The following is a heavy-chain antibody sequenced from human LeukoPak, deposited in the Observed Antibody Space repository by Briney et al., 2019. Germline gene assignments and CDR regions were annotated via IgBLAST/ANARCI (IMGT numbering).Heavy chain of an antibody. CDR3: AKGSVGFGGVIVPFDY. D-gene: IGHD3-16*02. CDR1: GFTFSSYA. J-gene: IGHJ4*02. Sequence: PGGSLRLSCAASGFTFSSYAMNWVRQVPGKGLEWVSTISGSADSTYYADSVKGRYTISRDNSKNTLYLQMNSLRVDDTAVYYCAKGSVGFGGVIVPFDYWGQGTLVIVSS. V-gene: IGHV3-23*01. CDR2: ISGSADST.